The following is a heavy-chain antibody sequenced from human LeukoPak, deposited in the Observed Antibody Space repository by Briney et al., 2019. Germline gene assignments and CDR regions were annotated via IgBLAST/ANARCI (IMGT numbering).Heavy chain of an antibody. CDR2: IHSSGNT. D-gene: IGHD2-15*01. CDR3: GRAGRYCSGGSCYGENWFDP. CDR1: GGSISGYY. V-gene: IGHV4-59*01. Sequence: ASETLSLTCTVSGGSISGYYWNWIRQPPGKGLEWLAYIHSSGNTRYNPSLRSRVTMSVGTSKNQFSLKLNSVTAADTAVYYCGRAGRYCSGGSCYGENWFDPWGQGTLVTVSS. J-gene: IGHJ5*02.